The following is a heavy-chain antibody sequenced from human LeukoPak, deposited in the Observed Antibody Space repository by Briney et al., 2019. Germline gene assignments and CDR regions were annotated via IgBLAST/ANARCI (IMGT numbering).Heavy chain of an antibody. Sequence: PGGSLRLSCAASGFTFSSYAMSWVRQAPGKGLEWVANINPDGSEKYYVDSVKGRFTISRGNAKNSLYLQMNSLIAEDTAVYYCAKGGHLDVWGKGTTVTVSS. CDR1: GFTFSSYA. J-gene: IGHJ6*04. CDR2: INPDGSEK. V-gene: IGHV3-7*01. D-gene: IGHD3-16*01. CDR3: AKGGHLDV.